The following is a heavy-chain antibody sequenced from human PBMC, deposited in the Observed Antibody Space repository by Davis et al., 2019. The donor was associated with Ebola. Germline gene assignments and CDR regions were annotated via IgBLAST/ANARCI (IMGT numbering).Heavy chain of an antibody. Sequence: PSETLSLTCTVSDASISAHYLNWFRELPGKGLEWIGFISGSGLTSYNPSLKSRVTISADTSKNQFSLNLSSVTAAETAVYFCSRFGEGAYWGQGTLVTVSS. V-gene: IGHV4-59*11. CDR2: ISGSGLT. D-gene: IGHD2-21*01. J-gene: IGHJ4*02. CDR3: SRFGEGAY. CDR1: DASISAHY.